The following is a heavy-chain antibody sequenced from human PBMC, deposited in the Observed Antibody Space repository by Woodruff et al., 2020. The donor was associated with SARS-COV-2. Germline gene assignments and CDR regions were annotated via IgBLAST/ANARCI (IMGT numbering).Heavy chain of an antibody. V-gene: IGHV3-11*06. CDR3: ATAVEGPFQH. Sequence: ISRDNAKNSLYLQMNSLRAEDTAVYYCATAVEGPFQHWGQGTLVTVSS. J-gene: IGHJ1*01.